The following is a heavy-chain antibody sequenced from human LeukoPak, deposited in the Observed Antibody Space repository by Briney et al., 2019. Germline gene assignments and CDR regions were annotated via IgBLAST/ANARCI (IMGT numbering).Heavy chain of an antibody. J-gene: IGHJ4*02. CDR3: ARGYDSSWYSEHYFDC. CDR1: GGSISSYY. D-gene: IGHD6-13*01. CDR2: IYYSGST. Sequence: SETLSLTCTVSGGSISSYYWSWIRQPPGKGLEWIGYIYYSGSTNYNPSLKSRVTISVDTSKNQFSLKLSSVTAADTAVYYCARGYDSSWYSEHYFDCWGQGTLVTVSS. V-gene: IGHV4-59*01.